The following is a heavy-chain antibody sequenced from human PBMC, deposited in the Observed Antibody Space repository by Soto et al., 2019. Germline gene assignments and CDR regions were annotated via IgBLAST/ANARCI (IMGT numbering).Heavy chain of an antibody. CDR1: GGTFRTYT. Sequence: QVQLVQSGAEVKRPGSSVKVSCQTSGGTFRTYTINWVRQAPGQGLEWMGRIIPILDVANYAQKFQGRVKMIAHNTAGSDHKEVRSPRCDAAAGYYCARSLHEAIGVAGHKDNWFDHWGRGTMVNVSS. V-gene: IGHV1-69*02. CDR2: IIPILDVA. CDR3: ARSLHEAIGVAGHKDNWFDH. J-gene: IGHJ5*02. D-gene: IGHD6-19*01.